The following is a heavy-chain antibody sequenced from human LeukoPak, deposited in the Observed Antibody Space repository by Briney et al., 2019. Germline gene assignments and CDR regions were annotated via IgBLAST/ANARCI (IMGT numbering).Heavy chain of an antibody. V-gene: IGHV4-61*02. D-gene: IGHD3-10*01. CDR3: ARLIQLLLWFGEPHGYYSDY. J-gene: IGHJ4*02. CDR2: IYTSGST. Sequence: SETLSLTCTVSGGSISSGFYYWSWIRQPAGKGLEWIGRIYTSGSTNYNPSLKSRVSTSVDTSKNQFSLKLSSVTAADTAVYYCARLIQLLLWFGEPHGYYSDYWGQGTLVTVSS. CDR1: GGSISSGFYY.